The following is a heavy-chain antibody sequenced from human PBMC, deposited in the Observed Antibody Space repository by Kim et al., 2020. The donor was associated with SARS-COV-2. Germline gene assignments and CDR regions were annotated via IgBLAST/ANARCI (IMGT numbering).Heavy chain of an antibody. CDR3: ARGAGSGSSGDY. Sequence: SETLSLTCAVYGGSFSGYYWSWIRQPPGKGLEWIGEINHSGSTNYNPSLKSRVTISVDTSKNQFSLKLSSVTAADTAVYYCARGAGSGSSGDYWGQGTLVTVSS. J-gene: IGHJ4*02. V-gene: IGHV4-34*01. D-gene: IGHD3-10*01. CDR1: GGSFSGYY. CDR2: INHSGST.